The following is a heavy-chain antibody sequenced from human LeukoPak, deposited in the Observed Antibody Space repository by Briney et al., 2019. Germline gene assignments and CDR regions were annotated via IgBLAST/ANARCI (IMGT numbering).Heavy chain of an antibody. J-gene: IGHJ4*02. CDR2: ISYDGSNK. Sequence: RRSLRRSCAKTVVAVRSVDMPCGRMATSKGLGWVAVISYDGSNKYYADSVKGRFTTSRDNSKNTLYLQMNSLRAEDTAVYYCAKELAVVTATPLDYWGQGTLVTVSS. CDR3: AKELAVVTATPLDY. D-gene: IGHD2-21*02. V-gene: IGHV3-30-3*02. CDR1: VVAVRSVD.